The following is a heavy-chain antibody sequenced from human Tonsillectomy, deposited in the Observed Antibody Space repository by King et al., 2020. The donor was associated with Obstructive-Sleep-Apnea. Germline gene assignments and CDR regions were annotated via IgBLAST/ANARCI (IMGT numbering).Heavy chain of an antibody. V-gene: IGHV4-38-2*02. D-gene: IGHD4-11*01. CDR3: ATGPLQHRAEYFQY. Sequence: LQLQESGPGLVKPSETLSLTCTVSGYSISSGYFWNWIRQPPGKGLEWIGSIYVGGTTDYNPSLKSRVTISGDTSKNQLSLKLRSVTAADTAVFYCATGPLQHRAEYFQYCGRGTLVTVSS. CDR1: GYSISSGYF. CDR2: IYVGGTT. J-gene: IGHJ1*01.